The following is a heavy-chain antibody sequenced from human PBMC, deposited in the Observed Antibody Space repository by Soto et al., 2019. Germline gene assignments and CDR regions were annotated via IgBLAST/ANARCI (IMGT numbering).Heavy chain of an antibody. CDR3: ARDTSFYFDY. V-gene: IGHV1-18*01. J-gene: IGHJ4*02. CDR2: ITPYNGNT. CDR1: GYTFTSYG. D-gene: IGHD2-2*01. Sequence: ASVKVSCKASGYTFTSYGITWVRQAPGQGLEWVGWITPYNGNTNYGQNFQGRVTMTADTSTSTAYMELRSLTTDDTAVYYCARDTSFYFDYWGQGTRVTVSS.